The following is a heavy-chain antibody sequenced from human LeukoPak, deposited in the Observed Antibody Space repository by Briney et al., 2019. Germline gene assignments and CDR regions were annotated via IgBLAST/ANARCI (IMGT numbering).Heavy chain of an antibody. Sequence: PGGSLRLSCAASGFTFSSYAMSWVRQAPGKGLEWVSAISGSGGSTYYADSVKGRFTISRDNSKNTLYLQMNSLRAEDTAVYYCAKDEGILWFGELSFDYWGQGTLVTVSS. CDR2: ISGSGGST. J-gene: IGHJ4*02. V-gene: IGHV3-23*01. D-gene: IGHD3-10*01. CDR1: GFTFSSYA. CDR3: AKDEGILWFGELSFDY.